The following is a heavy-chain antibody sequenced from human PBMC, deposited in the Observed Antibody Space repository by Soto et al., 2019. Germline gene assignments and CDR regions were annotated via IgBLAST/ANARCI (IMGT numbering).Heavy chain of an antibody. CDR2: IKAGDTST. CDR3: ALPAEGVVHRFGY. CDR1: GLTLSSFA. V-gene: IGHV3-23*01. J-gene: IGHJ4*02. D-gene: IGHD3-3*01. Sequence: EVQLLESGGGLVQPGGSLRLSCVASGLTLSSFAMNWVRQVPGKGLEWVSVIKAGDTSTIYADSVKGRFTLSRDNSKNTVYLQMSSLRGEDTAVYYCALPAEGVVHRFGYWGQGTLVSVSS.